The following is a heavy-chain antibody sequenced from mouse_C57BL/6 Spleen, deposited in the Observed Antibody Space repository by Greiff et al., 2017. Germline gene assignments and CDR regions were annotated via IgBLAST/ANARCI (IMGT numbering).Heavy chain of an antibody. V-gene: IGHV5-9-1*02. CDR2: ISSGGDYI. CDR3: TRDWLPDY. CDR1: GFTFSSYA. J-gene: IGHJ2*01. Sequence: EVMLVESGAGLVKPGGSLKLSCAASGFTFSSYAMSWVRQTPEKRLEWVAYISSGGDYIYYADTVKGRFTISRDNAWITLYLQMSSLKSEDTAMYYCTRDWLPDYWGQGTTLTVSS.